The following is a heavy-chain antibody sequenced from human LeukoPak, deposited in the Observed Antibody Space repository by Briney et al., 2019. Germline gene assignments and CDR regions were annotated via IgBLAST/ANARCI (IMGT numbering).Heavy chain of an antibody. CDR3: ARDPYDSSGYYDY. Sequence: GGSLRLSCAASGFTFSSYSMNWVRQAPGKGLEWVSSISSSSSYIYYADSVKGRFTISRDNAKNSLYLQMNSLRAEDTAVYCCARDPYDSSGYYDYWGQGTLVTVSS. J-gene: IGHJ4*02. D-gene: IGHD3-22*01. CDR1: GFTFSSYS. V-gene: IGHV3-21*01. CDR2: ISSSSSYI.